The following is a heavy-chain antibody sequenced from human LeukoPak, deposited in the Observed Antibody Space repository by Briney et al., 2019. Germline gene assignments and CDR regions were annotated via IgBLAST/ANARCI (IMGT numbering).Heavy chain of an antibody. D-gene: IGHD5-12*01. CDR2: MNPNSGNT. V-gene: IGHV1-8*01. CDR1: GYTFTSYD. Sequence: ASVKVSCKASGYTFTSYDINWVRQATGQGPEWMGWMNPNSGNTGYAQKFQGRVTMTRNTSISTAYMELSSLRSEDTAVYYCARGGYSGYDYYFDYWGQGTLVTVSS. CDR3: ARGGYSGYDYYFDY. J-gene: IGHJ4*02.